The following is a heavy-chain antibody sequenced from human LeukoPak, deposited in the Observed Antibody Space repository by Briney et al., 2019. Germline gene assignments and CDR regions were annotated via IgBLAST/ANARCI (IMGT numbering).Heavy chain of an antibody. D-gene: IGHD4/OR15-4a*01. J-gene: IGHJ4*02. CDR3: ARRAGAYSHPYDY. Sequence: PGGSLRLSCAASGFTFSSYWMSWVRQAPGKGLEWVANIKKDGSEKYYVDSVKGRFTISRDNAKTSLYLQMISLRAEDTAVYYCARRAGAYSHPYDYWGQGTLVTVSS. CDR2: IKKDGSEK. V-gene: IGHV3-7*03. CDR1: GFTFSSYW.